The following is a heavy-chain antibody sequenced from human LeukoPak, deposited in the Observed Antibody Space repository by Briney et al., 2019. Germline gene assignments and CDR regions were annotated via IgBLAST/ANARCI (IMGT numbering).Heavy chain of an antibody. D-gene: IGHD2-2*01. Sequence: SETLSLTCTVSGGSISSYYWSWIRQPPGKGLEWIGYIYTSGSTNYNPSLKSRVTISVDTSKNQFSLKLSSVTAADTAVYYCARDLSVVVPAAIFRYMDVWGKGTTVTVSS. CDR1: GGSISSYY. CDR3: ARDLSVVVPAAIFRYMDV. J-gene: IGHJ6*03. CDR2: IYTSGST. V-gene: IGHV4-4*09.